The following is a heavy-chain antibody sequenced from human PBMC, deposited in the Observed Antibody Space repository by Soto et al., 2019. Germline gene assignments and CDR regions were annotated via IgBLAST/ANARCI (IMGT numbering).Heavy chain of an antibody. V-gene: IGHV4-39*01. D-gene: IGHD1-1*01. Sequence: SETLSLTCTVSGASISSSSNYWGWIRQPPGKGLEWIGSIYYSGSTYYNPSLKSRVTISVDTSKNQFSLKLSSVTAADTAVYYCARRYGYSFDYWGQGTLVT. CDR1: GASISSSSNY. J-gene: IGHJ4*02. CDR2: IYYSGST. CDR3: ARRYGYSFDY.